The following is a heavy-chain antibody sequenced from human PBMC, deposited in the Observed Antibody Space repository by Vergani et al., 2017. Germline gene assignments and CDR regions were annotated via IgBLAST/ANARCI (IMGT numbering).Heavy chain of an antibody. CDR2: INWNGGRI. D-gene: IGHD2-15*01. CDR3: AKDELGFCGDISCLAMDV. V-gene: IGHV3-20*04. CDR1: GFTFNDYG. Sequence: EVQLVESGGRVVWPGGSLRLSCTASGFTFNDYGVSWVRQAPGKGLEWVSGINWNGGRISYADSVKGRFTISRDNAKNSLFLQMNSLRPEDTAVYYCAKDELGFCGDISCLAMDVWGQGTTVSVSS. J-gene: IGHJ6*02.